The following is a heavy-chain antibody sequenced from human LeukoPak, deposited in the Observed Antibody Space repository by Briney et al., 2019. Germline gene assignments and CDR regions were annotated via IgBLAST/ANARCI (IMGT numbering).Heavy chain of an antibody. V-gene: IGHV3-9*01. D-gene: IGHD3-10*01. CDR3: AKDISEGFYLYYFDY. CDR2: ISWNSGSI. J-gene: IGHJ4*02. Sequence: GRSLRLSCAASGFTFDDYAMHWVRQAPGKGLEWVSGISWNSGSIGYADSVRGRFTISRDNAKNSLYLQMNSLRAEDTALYYCAKDISEGFYLYYFDYWGQGTLVTVSS. CDR1: GFTFDDYA.